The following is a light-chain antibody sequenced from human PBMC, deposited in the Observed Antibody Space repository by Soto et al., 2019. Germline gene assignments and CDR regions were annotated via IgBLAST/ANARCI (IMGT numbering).Light chain of an antibody. V-gene: IGLV2-14*01. Sequence: LTQPASVSGSHGQSITISCTGTSSDVGGYNYVSWYQQHPGKAPKLMIYDVSNRPSGVSNRFSGSKSGNTASLTISGLQAEDEADYYCSSYTSSSTDVFGTGTKVTVL. CDR2: DVS. CDR1: SSDVGGYNY. J-gene: IGLJ1*01. CDR3: SSYTSSSTDV.